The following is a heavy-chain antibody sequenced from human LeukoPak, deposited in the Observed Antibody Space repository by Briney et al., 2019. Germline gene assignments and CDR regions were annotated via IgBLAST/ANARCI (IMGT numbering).Heavy chain of an antibody. V-gene: IGHV4-61*02. D-gene: IGHD3-22*01. CDR1: GASVSSTDYF. CDR3: ARDSRGTDPWYFDV. Sequence: SETLSLTCTVSGASVSSTDYFWNWIRQPAGKGLEWLGRINPSGSTNYNPSLKSRVTISEDKSRNQVSLKLNSVTAADTAVYYCARDSRGTDPWYFDVWGRGTLVTVSS. J-gene: IGHJ2*01. CDR2: INPSGST.